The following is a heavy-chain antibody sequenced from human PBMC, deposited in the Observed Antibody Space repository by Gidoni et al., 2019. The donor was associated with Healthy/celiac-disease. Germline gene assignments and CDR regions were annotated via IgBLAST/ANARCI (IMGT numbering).Heavy chain of an antibody. Sequence: EVQLVASGGGMVKPGGSLRLSCAASGFPFRSYSMNWVRQAPGKGLEWVSSISSSSSYIYYYADSVKGRFTISRDNAKNSLYLQMNSLRAEDTAVYYWARDISSGWAGYSFDYWGQGTLVTVSS. CDR3: ARDISSGWAGYSFDY. J-gene: IGHJ4*02. V-gene: IGHV3-21*01. CDR2: ISSSSSYI. D-gene: IGHD6-19*01. CDR1: GFPFRSYS.